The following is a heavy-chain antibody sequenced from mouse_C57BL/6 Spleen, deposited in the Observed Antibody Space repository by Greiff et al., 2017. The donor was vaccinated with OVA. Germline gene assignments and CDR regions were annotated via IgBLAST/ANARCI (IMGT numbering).Heavy chain of an antibody. CDR2: FYPGSGSI. CDR1: GYTFTEYT. Sequence: QVHVKQSGAELVKPGASVKLSCKASGYTFTEYTIHWVKQRSGQGLEWIGWFYPGSGSIKYNEKFKDKATLTADKSSSTVYMELSRLTSEDSAVYFCARHNYYYGSSHWYFDVWGTGTTVTVSS. D-gene: IGHD1-1*01. CDR3: ARHNYYYGSSHWYFDV. V-gene: IGHV1-62-2*01. J-gene: IGHJ1*03.